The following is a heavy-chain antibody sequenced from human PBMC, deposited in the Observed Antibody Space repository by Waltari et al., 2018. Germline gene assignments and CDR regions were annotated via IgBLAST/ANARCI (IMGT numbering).Heavy chain of an antibody. Sequence: EVQLVQSGAEVKKPGESLKISCKGSGYSFTSYWIGWVRQMPGKGLEWMGIIYPGYSDTRYSPSFQGQVTISADKSISTAYLQWSSLKASDTAMYYCARLGRYYDSSGYYGNSGIYYFDYWGQGTLVTVSS. D-gene: IGHD3-22*01. CDR1: GYSFTSYW. CDR3: ARLGRYYDSSGYYGNSGIYYFDY. CDR2: IYPGYSDT. J-gene: IGHJ4*02. V-gene: IGHV5-51*03.